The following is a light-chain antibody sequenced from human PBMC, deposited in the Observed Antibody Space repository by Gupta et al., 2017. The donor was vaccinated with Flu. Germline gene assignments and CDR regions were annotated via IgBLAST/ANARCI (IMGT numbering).Light chain of an antibody. CDR3: TQLVQTPIT. Sequence: VTPGEPASIYSRTSQRRRHSNGYKYLDGYLQEPGQAPQLLIYVGSERAYGVPDRISGSGYGTDFTLKISRVEAEDVGIYYCTQLVQTPITFGGGTKVDIK. J-gene: IGKJ4*01. CDR2: VGS. V-gene: IGKV2-28*01. CDR1: QRRRHSNGYKY.